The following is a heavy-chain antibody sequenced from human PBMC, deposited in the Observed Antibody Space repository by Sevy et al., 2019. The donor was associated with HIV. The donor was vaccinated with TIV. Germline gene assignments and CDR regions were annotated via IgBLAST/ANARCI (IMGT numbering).Heavy chain of an antibody. J-gene: IGHJ4*02. V-gene: IGHV3-48*03. CDR2: ISSSGSTI. CDR3: ARGAHYYDSSGYRY. Sequence: GSLRLSCAASGFTFSSYEMNWVRQAPGQGLEWVSYISSSGSTIYYADSVKGRFTISRDNSKNSLYLQMNSLRAEDTAVYYCARGAHYYDSSGYRYWGQGTLVTVSS. CDR1: GFTFSSYE. D-gene: IGHD3-22*01.